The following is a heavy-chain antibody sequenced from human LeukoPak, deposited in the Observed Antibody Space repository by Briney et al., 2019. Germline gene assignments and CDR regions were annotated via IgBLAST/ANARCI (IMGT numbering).Heavy chain of an antibody. CDR1: NGSISTSYY. V-gene: IGHV4-39*07. Sequence: SETLSLTCTVSNGSISTSYYWGWIRQPPGKGLEWIGSIYYSGSTYYNPSLKSRVTISVDTSKNQFSLKLSSVTAADTAVYYCARGTQFGELHYFDYWGQGTLVTVSS. CDR3: ARGTQFGELHYFDY. J-gene: IGHJ4*02. D-gene: IGHD3-10*01. CDR2: IYYSGST.